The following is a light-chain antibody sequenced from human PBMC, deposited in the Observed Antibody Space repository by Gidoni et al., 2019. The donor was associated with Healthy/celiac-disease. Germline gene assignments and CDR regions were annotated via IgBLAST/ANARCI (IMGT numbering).Light chain of an antibody. V-gene: IGLV2-23*02. CDR2: EVS. CDR1: SSAVGSYNL. CDR3: CSYAGSSTVV. J-gene: IGLJ2*01. Sequence: QSALTPPASVSVSPVQSLTISCTGPSSAVGSYNLVAWYQQHPGKAPKLMIYEVSKRPSGVSNRFSGSKSGNTASLTISGLQAEDEADYYCCSYAGSSTVVFGGGTKLTVL.